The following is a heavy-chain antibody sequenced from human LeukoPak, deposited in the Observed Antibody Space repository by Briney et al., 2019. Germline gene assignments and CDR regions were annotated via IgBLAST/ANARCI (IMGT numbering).Heavy chain of an antibody. CDR2: INPSGGST. Sequence: ASVKVSCKASGYTFTSYYMHWVRQAPGQGLEWMGIINPSGGSTSYAQKFQGRVTMTRGTSTSTVYMELSSLRSEDTAVYYCAREGDYVWGSYRSPAYYWGQGTLVTVSS. CDR3: AREGDYVWGSYRSPAYY. V-gene: IGHV1-46*01. CDR1: GYTFTSYY. D-gene: IGHD3-16*02. J-gene: IGHJ4*02.